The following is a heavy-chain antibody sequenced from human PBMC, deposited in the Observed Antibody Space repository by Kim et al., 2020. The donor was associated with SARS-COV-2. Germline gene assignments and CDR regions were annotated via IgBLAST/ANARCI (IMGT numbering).Heavy chain of an antibody. V-gene: IGHV4-34*01. J-gene: IGHJ6*02. D-gene: IGHD3-3*01. CDR3: ARSVIYYDFWSGYYTGSGGMDV. CDR1: GGSFSGYY. CDR2: INHSGST. Sequence: SETLSLTCAVYGGSFSGYYWSWIRQPPGKGLEWIGEINHSGSTNYNPSLKSRVTISVDTSKNQFSLKLSSVTAADTAVYYCARSVIYYDFWSGYYTGSGGMDVWGQGTTVTVSS.